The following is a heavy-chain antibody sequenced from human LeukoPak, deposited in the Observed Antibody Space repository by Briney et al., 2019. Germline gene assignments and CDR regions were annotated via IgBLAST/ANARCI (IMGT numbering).Heavy chain of an antibody. J-gene: IGHJ4*02. CDR1: GFTFSSYS. CDR3: ARFPGSHYSSPLDY. Sequence: GGSLRLSCAASGFTFSSYSMNWVRQAPGKGLEWVSYISSSGSTIYDADSVKGRFTISRDNAKNSLYLQMNSLRAEDTAVYYCARFPGSHYSSPLDYWGQGTLVTVSS. V-gene: IGHV3-48*04. D-gene: IGHD6-13*01. CDR2: ISSSGSTI.